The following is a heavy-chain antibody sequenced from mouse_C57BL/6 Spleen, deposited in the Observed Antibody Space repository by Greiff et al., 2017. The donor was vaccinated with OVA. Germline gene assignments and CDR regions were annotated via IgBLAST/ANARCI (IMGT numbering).Heavy chain of an antibody. CDR1: GYAFSSYW. CDR3: ARRDKGGFAY. Sequence: QVQLKESGAELVKPGASVKISCKASGYAFSSYWMNWVKQRPGKGLEWIGQIYPGDGDTNYNGKFKGKATLTADKSSSTAYMQLSSLTSEDSAVYFCARRDKGGFAYWGQGTLVTVSA. J-gene: IGHJ3*01. V-gene: IGHV1-80*01. CDR2: IYPGDGDT.